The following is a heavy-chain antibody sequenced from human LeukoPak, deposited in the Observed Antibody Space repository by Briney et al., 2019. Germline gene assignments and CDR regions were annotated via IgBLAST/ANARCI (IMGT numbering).Heavy chain of an antibody. CDR1: GGSFSGYY. CDR2: INHSGST. CDR3: ASRLIGYYYDSSGSQTPYYFDY. D-gene: IGHD3-22*01. J-gene: IGHJ4*02. Sequence: SETLSPTCAVYGGSFSGYYWSWIRQPPGKGLEWIGEINHSGSTNYNPSLKSRVTISVDTSKNQFSLKLSSVTAADTAVYYCASRLIGYYYDSSGSQTPYYFDYWGQGTLVTVSS. V-gene: IGHV4-34*01.